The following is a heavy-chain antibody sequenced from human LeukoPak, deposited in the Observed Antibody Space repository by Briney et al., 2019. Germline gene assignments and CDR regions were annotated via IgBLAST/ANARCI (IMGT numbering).Heavy chain of an antibody. J-gene: IGHJ6*03. Sequence: SETLSLTCTVSGGSISSSSYYWGWIRQPAGKGLEWIGRIYTSGSTNYNPSLKSRVTMSVDTSKNQFSLKLSSVTAADTAVYYCARSGGSGSYYYYYYMDVWGKGTTVTISS. V-gene: IGHV4-61*02. D-gene: IGHD3-10*01. CDR1: GGSISSSSYY. CDR3: ARSGGSGSYYYYYYMDV. CDR2: IYTSGST.